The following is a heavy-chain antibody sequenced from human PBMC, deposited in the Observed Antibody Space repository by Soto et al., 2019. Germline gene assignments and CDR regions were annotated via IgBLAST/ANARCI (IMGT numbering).Heavy chain of an antibody. CDR1: GYDFSTNW. D-gene: IGHD5-12*01. Sequence: GESLKISCRGSGYDFSTNWIGWVRRMPGKGLELMGSFYPYDSDTRYSPSFKGQVTFSGDKSLNTAYLQWSSLKASDSAMYFCARHMALGYEGYDSPLDPWGQGTLVTVSS. CDR3: ARHMALGYEGYDSPLDP. J-gene: IGHJ5*02. CDR2: FYPYDSDT. V-gene: IGHV5-51*01.